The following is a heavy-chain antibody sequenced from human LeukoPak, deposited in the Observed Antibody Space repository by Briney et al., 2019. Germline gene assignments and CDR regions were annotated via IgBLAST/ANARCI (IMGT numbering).Heavy chain of an antibody. V-gene: IGHV4-59*01. CDR1: GGSISSYY. CDR2: IYYSGST. D-gene: IGHD6-19*01. CDR3: AGDHRAVAGIKWDYYYYYMDV. Sequence: SETLSLTCTVSGGSISSYYWSWIRQPPGKGLEWIGYIYYSGSTNYNPSLKSRVTISVDTSKNQFSLKLSSVTAADTAVYYCAGDHRAVAGIKWDYYYYYMDVWGKGTTVTVSS. J-gene: IGHJ6*03.